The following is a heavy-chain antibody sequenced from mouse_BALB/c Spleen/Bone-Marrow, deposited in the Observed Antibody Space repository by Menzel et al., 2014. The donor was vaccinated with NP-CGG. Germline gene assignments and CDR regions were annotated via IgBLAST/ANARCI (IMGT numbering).Heavy chain of an antibody. CDR1: GFTFSNYG. V-gene: IGHV5-6*01. Sequence: EVQVVESGGDLVKPGGSLKLSCAASGFTFSNYGMSWVRQTPDKRLEWVATISSGGSYTYFPDSVKGRFTISRDNAKNTLHLQMNSLKSEDAAMYYCARLTPDYAMDYWGQGTSVTVSS. CDR2: ISSGGSYT. CDR3: ARLTPDYAMDY. D-gene: IGHD1-3*01. J-gene: IGHJ4*01.